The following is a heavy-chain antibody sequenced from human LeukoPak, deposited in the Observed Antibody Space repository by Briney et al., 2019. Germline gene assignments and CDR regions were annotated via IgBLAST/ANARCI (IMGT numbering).Heavy chain of an antibody. CDR1: GFTFSSYA. D-gene: IGHD3-22*01. J-gene: IGHJ4*02. Sequence: GGSLRLSCAASGFTFSSYAMSWVRQAPGKGLEWVSAITGSGGTTYYSDSVKGRFTISRVNSKNTLYLQMNSLRAEDTAVYYCARRYYDSSGYGFDYWGQGTLVTVSS. CDR2: ITGSGGTT. V-gene: IGHV3-23*01. CDR3: ARRYYDSSGYGFDY.